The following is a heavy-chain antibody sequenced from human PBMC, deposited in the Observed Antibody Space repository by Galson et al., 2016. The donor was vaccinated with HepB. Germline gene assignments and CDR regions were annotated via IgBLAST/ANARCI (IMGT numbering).Heavy chain of an antibody. CDR3: ARDTYRGLLDNGVAFDF. D-gene: IGHD4-17*01. J-gene: IGHJ4*02. CDR1: GYTFTSYG. CDR2: INPYSGDT. Sequence: SVKVSCKASGYTFTSYGISWVRQVPGQGLGWMGWINPYSGDTHYAQKLRGRVTLTTDTTTNTAFMEVRGLRFDDTAVFYCARDTYRGLLDNGVAFDFWGQGTLVTVSS. V-gene: IGHV1-18*01.